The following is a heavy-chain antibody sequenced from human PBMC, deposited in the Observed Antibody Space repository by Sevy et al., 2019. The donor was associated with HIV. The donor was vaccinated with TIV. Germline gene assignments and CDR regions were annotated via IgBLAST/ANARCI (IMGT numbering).Heavy chain of an antibody. Sequence: ASVKVSCKASGYTFSNYAVSWVRQAPGQGLEWLGWISADNGNKKYAQKFQGRVTMTPDTSTGTAYMELRSLRSDDTAVYYCARESRAAGKDYWGQGTLVTVSS. D-gene: IGHD6-13*01. CDR3: ARESRAAGKDY. V-gene: IGHV1-18*01. CDR1: GYTFSNYA. J-gene: IGHJ4*02. CDR2: ISADNGNK.